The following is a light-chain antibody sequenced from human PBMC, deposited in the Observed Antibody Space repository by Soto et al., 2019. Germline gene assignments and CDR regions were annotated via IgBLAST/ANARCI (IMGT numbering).Light chain of an antibody. Sequence: QSALTQPHSVSGSPGQSVTISCSGTSSDVGNYNYVSWYQHHPGKAPKLMIYDVTTRPSGVPDRFSGSKSGNTASLTISGLQAEDEADFYCCSYAGSYTLVVGGGTKLTVL. CDR3: CSYAGSYTLV. CDR2: DVT. J-gene: IGLJ3*02. V-gene: IGLV2-11*01. CDR1: SSDVGNYNY.